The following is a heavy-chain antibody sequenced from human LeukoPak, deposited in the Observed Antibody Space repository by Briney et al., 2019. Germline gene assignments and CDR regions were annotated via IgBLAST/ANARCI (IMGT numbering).Heavy chain of an antibody. CDR2: IHHSGST. D-gene: IGHD3-10*01. CDR1: GGSISSGNYY. J-gene: IGHJ5*02. CDR3: ASYGSGSYRFDP. V-gene: IGHV4-31*03. Sequence: PSETLSLTCTVSGGSISSGNYYWNWIRQHPGKGLEWIGYIHHSGSTYYNPSLKSRVIISVDTSKNQFSLKLNSVTAADTAVYYCASYGSGSYRFDPWGQGTLVTASS.